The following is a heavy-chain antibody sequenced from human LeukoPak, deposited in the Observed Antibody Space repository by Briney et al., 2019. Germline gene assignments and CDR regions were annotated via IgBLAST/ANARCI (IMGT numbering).Heavy chain of an antibody. D-gene: IGHD2-2*01. V-gene: IGHV5-51*01. J-gene: IGHJ4*02. CDR1: GYSFTNYW. CDR2: IYPGDSDT. Sequence: GESLKISCKGSGYSFTNYWIGWVRQMPGKGLEWMGIIYPGDSDTRYNPSFQGQVIISADKSISTAYLQWSSLKASDTAMYYCARRGCSSTSCYTVDYWGQGTLVTVSS. CDR3: ARRGCSSTSCYTVDY.